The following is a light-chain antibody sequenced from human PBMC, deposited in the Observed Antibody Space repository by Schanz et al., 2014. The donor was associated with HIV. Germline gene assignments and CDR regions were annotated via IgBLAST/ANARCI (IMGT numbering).Light chain of an antibody. CDR1: SSNIGSNY. CDR3: AAWDDSLSGPL. CDR2: RNN. V-gene: IGLV1-47*01. Sequence: QSVLTQPPSASGTPGQRVTISCSGSSSNIGSNYVYWYQQFPGTVPKLLIYRNNLRPSGVPDRFSGSKSGTSASLAISGLRSADEADYFCAAWDDSLSGPLFGGGTKLTVL. J-gene: IGLJ2*01.